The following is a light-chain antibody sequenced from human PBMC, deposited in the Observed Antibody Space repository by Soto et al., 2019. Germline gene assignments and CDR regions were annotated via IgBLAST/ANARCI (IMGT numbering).Light chain of an antibody. CDR3: SSYTSSSTVI. CDR1: SSDIGSYNY. CDR2: EVS. Sequence: QSALTQPASVSGSPGQSITISCSGTSSDIGSYNYVSWYQRHPGKAPKLMIYEVSNRPSGVSNRFSGSKSGYTASLTISGLQAEDEADYYCSSYTSSSTVIFGGRTKLTVL. V-gene: IGLV2-14*01. J-gene: IGLJ2*01.